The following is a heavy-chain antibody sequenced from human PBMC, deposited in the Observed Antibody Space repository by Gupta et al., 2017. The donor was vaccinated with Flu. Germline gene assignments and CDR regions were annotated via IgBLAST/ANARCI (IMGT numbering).Heavy chain of an antibody. Sequence: QVQLVQSGAASNKPGSSVTVSCKASGGTFSSYAISWVRQAPGQGLEWMGGIIHIFGTANYAQKLQGRVTITADKYASSADMELSSLGSEDTAVYYCARTEICSTGKPNWFDPWGQGTLVTVSS. CDR2: IIHIFGTA. CDR1: GGTFSSYA. D-gene: IGHD6-25*01. V-gene: IGHV1-69*06. J-gene: IGHJ5*02. CDR3: ARTEICSTGKPNWFDP.